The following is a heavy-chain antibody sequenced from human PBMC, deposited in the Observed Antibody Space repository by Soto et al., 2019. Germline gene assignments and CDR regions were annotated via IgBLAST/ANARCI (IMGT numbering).Heavy chain of an antibody. CDR2: IASHGGAI. J-gene: IGHJ4*02. V-gene: IGHV3-30*18. CDR1: GFTFSRFS. Sequence: QVKLVESGGGVVQPGRSLRLSCAASGFTFSRFSMHWVRQAPDKGLEWVAVIASHGGAISYAESVEGRVTMSRDNSRDTVFLQMNSLRIADTGVYYCVKEDIIGWPTLEYWGQGALVTVSS. CDR3: VKEDIIGWPTLEY. D-gene: IGHD2-15*01.